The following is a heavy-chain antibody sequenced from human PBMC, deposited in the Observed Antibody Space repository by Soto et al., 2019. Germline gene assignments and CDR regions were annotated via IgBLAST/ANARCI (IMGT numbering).Heavy chain of an antibody. J-gene: IGHJ4*02. CDR2: ISTI. CDR3: ARDGGSYYFDF. CDR1: GFTFSSYS. D-gene: IGHD1-26*01. Sequence: EVQLVESGGGMVKPGGSLRLSCAASGFTFSSYSVNWVRQAPGKGLEWVSSISTIYYADSVKGRFTIPRDNARNSLYSQMNSLSAEDPVVYYCARDGGSYYFDFWGQGALVTVSS. V-gene: IGHV3-21*01.